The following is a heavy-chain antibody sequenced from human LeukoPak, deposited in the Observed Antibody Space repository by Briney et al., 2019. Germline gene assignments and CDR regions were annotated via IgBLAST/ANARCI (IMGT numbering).Heavy chain of an antibody. D-gene: IGHD3-10*01. J-gene: IGHJ6*02. Sequence: SETLSLTCAVYGGSFSGYYWSWIRQPPGKGLEWIGEINHRGSTNYNPSLKSRVTISVDTSKNQFSLKLSSVTAADTAVYYCARGPSPPYYYGSGSYFVYHYYGMDVWGQGTTVTVSS. CDR3: ARGPSPPYYYGSGSYFVYHYYGMDV. V-gene: IGHV4-34*01. CDR2: INHRGST. CDR1: GGSFSGYY.